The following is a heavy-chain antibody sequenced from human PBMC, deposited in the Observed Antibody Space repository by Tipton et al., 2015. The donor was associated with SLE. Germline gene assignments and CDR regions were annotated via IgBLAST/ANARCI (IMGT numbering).Heavy chain of an antibody. J-gene: IGHJ2*01. Sequence: TLSLTCIVSGGAISSYHWSWIRQPPGKGLEWIGYIYYSGSTNYNPSLKSRVTISVDTSKNQFSLKLSSVTAADTAVYYCAGLFGGSRAGDVWGRGILVAVSS. D-gene: IGHD2-15*01. V-gene: IGHV4-59*07. CDR2: IYYSGST. CDR1: GGAISSYH. CDR3: AGLFGGSRAGDV.